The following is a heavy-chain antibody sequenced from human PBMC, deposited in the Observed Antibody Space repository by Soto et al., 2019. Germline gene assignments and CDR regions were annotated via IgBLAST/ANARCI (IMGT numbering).Heavy chain of an antibody. V-gene: IGHV1-2*04. D-gene: IGHD3-22*01. J-gene: IGHJ6*02. CDR1: GYTFTGYY. CDR3: ARDLYDSSGYYFRAPYYYGMDV. Sequence: GASVKVSCKASGYTFTGYYMHWVRQAPGQGLEWMGWINPNSGGTNYAQKFQGWVTMTRDTSISTAYMELSRLRSDDTAVYYCARDLYDSSGYYFRAPYYYGMDVWGQGTTVTVS. CDR2: INPNSGGT.